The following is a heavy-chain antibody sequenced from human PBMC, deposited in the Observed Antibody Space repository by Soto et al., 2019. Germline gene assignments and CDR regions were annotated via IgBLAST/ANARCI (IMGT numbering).Heavy chain of an antibody. CDR1: GCSINENTYY. D-gene: IGHD2-15*01. V-gene: IGHV4-39*01. Sequence: AETLRLTCLVSGCSINENTYYWGWIRQAPGKWLESIGNVYYSGTTNYNPSLKSRVTISIDTSKNQFSMKLSSVTAADTAVYYCERRGTTGYCRADTCYSGALDIWGQGTMVTV. CDR3: ERRGTTGYCRADTCYSGALDI. CDR2: VYYSGTT. J-gene: IGHJ3*02.